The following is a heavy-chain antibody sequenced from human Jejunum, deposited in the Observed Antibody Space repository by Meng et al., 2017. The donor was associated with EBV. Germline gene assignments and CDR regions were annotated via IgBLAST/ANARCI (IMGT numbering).Heavy chain of an antibody. Sequence: QITLKESGXTLVKXXXTLTLTCSFSGSSLTTTGVGVGWIRQPPGKALEWLAVIHWNDHEDCSPSLRSRLTIAKDTSKNQVVLTMTNMDPADTATYYCAHRRVGSGFDSLGLGTLVTVAS. V-gene: IGHV2-5*01. J-gene: IGHJ4*02. CDR3: AHRRVGSGFDS. CDR1: GSSLTTTGVG. CDR2: IHWNDHE. D-gene: IGHD6-19*01.